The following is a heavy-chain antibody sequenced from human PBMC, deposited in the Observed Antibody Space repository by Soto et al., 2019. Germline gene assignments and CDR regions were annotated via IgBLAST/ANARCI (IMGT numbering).Heavy chain of an antibody. J-gene: IGHJ4*02. CDR3: ARVFSSGSAWMYYFDF. D-gene: IGHD6-25*01. Sequence: QVQLQESGPGLVESSGTLSLTCEVSSGSISSGNWWSWVRQPPGKGLEWIGEIYYTGATNYNPSLKNRVTMTIDKSKDQFSLNLRSATAADTAVYYCARVFSSGSAWMYYFDFWGQGILVSVSS. V-gene: IGHV4-4*02. CDR2: IYYTGAT. CDR1: SGSISSGNW.